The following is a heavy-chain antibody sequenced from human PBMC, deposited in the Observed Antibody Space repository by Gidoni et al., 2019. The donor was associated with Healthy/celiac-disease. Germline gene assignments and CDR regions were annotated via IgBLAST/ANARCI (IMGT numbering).Heavy chain of an antibody. CDR3: ARLLNSSSRVAGDY. V-gene: IGHV4-34*01. CDR1: GGSFSGYY. D-gene: IGHD6-13*01. CDR2: INHSGST. Sequence: QVQLQQWGAGLLKPSETLSLTCAVDGGSFSGYYWSWLRQPPGKGLEWIGEINHSGSTNYNPYLKSRVTISVDMSKNQFSLKLSSVTAADTAVYYCARLLNSSSRVAGDYWGQGTLVTVSS. J-gene: IGHJ4*02.